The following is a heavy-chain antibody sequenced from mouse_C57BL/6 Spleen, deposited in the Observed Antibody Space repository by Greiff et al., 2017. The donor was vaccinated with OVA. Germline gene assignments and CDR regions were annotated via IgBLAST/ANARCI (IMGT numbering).Heavy chain of an antibody. J-gene: IGHJ3*01. Sequence: VQLQQSGPELVKPGASVKIPCKASGYTFTDYNMDWVKQSHGKSLEWIGDINPNNGGTIYNQKFKGKATLTVDKSYSTAYMELRSLTSEDTVVDYCARWGGSSPAWCAYWGEGTLGTVSA. CDR2: INPNNGGT. CDR3: ARWGGSSPAWCAY. D-gene: IGHD1-1*01. V-gene: IGHV1-18*01. CDR1: GYTFTDYN.